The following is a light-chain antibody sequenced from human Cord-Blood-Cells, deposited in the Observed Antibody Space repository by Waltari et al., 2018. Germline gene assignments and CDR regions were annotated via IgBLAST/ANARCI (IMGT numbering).Light chain of an antibody. CDR1: KLGDKY. J-gene: IGLJ2*01. CDR3: QAWDSSTAV. CDR2: QDS. Sequence: SYELTQPPSVSVSPGQTASIPCSGDKLGDKYACWYQQKPGQSPVLVIYQDSKRPSGIPDRFSGSNSGNTATLTISGTQAMDEADYYCQAWDSSTAVFGGGTKLTVL. V-gene: IGLV3-1*01.